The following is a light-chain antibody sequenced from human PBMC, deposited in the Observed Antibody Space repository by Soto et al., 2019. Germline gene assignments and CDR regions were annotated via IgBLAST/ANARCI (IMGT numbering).Light chain of an antibody. CDR2: KAS. CDR3: QHYNSYSEA. J-gene: IGKJ1*01. CDR1: QTISSW. Sequence: DIQMPQSPSTLSGSVGDRVTITCWASQTISSWLAWYQQKPGKAPKLLIYKASTLKSGVPSRFSGSGSGTEFTLTISSLQPDDFATYYCQHYNSYSEAFGQGTKVDIK. V-gene: IGKV1-5*03.